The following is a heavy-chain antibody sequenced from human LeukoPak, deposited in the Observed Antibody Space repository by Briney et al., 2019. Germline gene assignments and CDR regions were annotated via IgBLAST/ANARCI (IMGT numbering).Heavy chain of an antibody. Sequence: ASVKVSCKVSGYTLTELSMHWLRQAPGKGLEWMGGFDPEDGETIYAQKFQGRVTMTEDTSTDTAYMELSSLRSEDTAVYYCATDSSLYSSSWTDLDYWGQGTLVTVSS. CDR3: ATDSSLYSSSWTDLDY. CDR1: GYTLTELS. V-gene: IGHV1-24*01. J-gene: IGHJ4*02. CDR2: FDPEDGET. D-gene: IGHD6-13*01.